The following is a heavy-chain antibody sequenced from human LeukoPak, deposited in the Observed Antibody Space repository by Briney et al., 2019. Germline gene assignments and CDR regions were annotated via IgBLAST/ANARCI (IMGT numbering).Heavy chain of an antibody. CDR2: IYYSGST. J-gene: IGHJ3*02. D-gene: IGHD5-24*01. CDR3: ARGEGNGYNYDAGAFDI. CDR1: GGSISSYY. Sequence: PSETLSLTCTVSGGSISSYYWSWIRQPPGKGLEWIGYIYYSGSTNYNPSLKSRVTISVDTSKNQFSLKLSSVTAADTAVYYCARGEGNGYNYDAGAFDIWGQGTTVTVSS. V-gene: IGHV4-59*01.